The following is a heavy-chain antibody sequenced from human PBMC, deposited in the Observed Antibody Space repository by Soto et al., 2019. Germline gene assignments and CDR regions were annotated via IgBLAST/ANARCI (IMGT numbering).Heavy chain of an antibody. Sequence: LKISCKGSGYSFTSYWIGWVRQMPGKGLEWMGIIYPGDSDTRYSPSFQGQVTILADKSISTAYLQWSSLKASDTAMYYCARTSAAGKNYYAMDVWGQGTTVTVSS. J-gene: IGHJ6*02. V-gene: IGHV5-51*01. CDR1: GYSFTSYW. CDR3: ARTSAAGKNYYAMDV. D-gene: IGHD6-13*01. CDR2: IYPGDSDT.